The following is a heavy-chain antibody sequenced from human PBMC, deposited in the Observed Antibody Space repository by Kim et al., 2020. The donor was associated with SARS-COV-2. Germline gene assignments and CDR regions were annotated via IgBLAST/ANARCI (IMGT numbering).Heavy chain of an antibody. CDR2: ISYDGSNK. V-gene: IGHV3-30-3*01. CDR1: GFTFSSYA. J-gene: IGHJ4*02. D-gene: IGHD3-22*01. Sequence: GVSLRLSCAASGFTFSSYALHWVRQAPGKGLEWVAVISYDGSNKYYADSVKGRFTISRDNSKNTLYLQMNSLRAEDTAVYYCARDYDSSASGVDYWGQGTLVTVSS. CDR3: ARDYDSSASGVDY.